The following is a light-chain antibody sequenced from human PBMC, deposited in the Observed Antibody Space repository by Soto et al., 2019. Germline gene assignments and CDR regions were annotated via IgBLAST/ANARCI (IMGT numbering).Light chain of an antibody. V-gene: IGKV3-20*01. J-gene: IGKJ2*01. CDR2: GAS. CDR3: QQYGSSPPYT. Sequence: EIVLTQSPGTLSLSPGERATLSCRASQSVRSSYLAWYQQKPGQAPRLLIYGASSRATGIPDRFSGSGSGTDCTHTISRLEPEDFAVYYCQQYGSSPPYTFGQGTKLEIK. CDR1: QSVRSSY.